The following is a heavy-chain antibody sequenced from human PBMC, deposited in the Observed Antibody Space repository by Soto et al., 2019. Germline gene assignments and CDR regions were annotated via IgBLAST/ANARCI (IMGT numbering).Heavy chain of an antibody. D-gene: IGHD6-13*01. J-gene: IGHJ6*02. CDR3: ARVTTAAGTPLPMDV. Sequence: ASVKVSCKASGYTFTSYGISWVRQAPGQGLEWMGWISAYNGNTNYAQKLQGRVTMTTDTSTSTAYMELRSLRSDDTAVYYCARVTTAAGTPLPMDVWGQGTTVTVSS. V-gene: IGHV1-18*01. CDR2: ISAYNGNT. CDR1: GYTFTSYG.